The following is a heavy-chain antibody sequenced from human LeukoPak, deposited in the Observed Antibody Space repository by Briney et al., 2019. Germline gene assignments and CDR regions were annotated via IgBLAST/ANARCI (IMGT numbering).Heavy chain of an antibody. V-gene: IGHV4-4*07. Sequence: SETLSLTCTVSGGSISSYYWSWIRQPAGKGLEWIGRIYISGSTNYNPSLKSRVTISVDTSKNQFSLKLSSVTAADTAVYYCARKRPWGLSRYFDYWGQGTLVTVSS. CDR3: ARKRPWGLSRYFDY. J-gene: IGHJ4*02. D-gene: IGHD7-27*01. CDR1: GGSISSYY. CDR2: IYISGST.